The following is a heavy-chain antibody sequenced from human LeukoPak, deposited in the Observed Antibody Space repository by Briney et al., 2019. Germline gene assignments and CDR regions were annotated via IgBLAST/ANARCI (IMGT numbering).Heavy chain of an antibody. Sequence: PGGSLRLYCAASGFTFSSYWMSWVRQAPGKGLEWVANIKQDGSEKYYVDSVKGRFTISRDNAKNSLYLQMNSLRAEDTAVYYCARDGPNIVLMVYALYYYYYGMDVWGQGTTVTVSS. J-gene: IGHJ6*02. CDR1: GFTFSSYW. V-gene: IGHV3-7*01. CDR3: ARDGPNIVLMVYALYYYYYGMDV. D-gene: IGHD2-8*01. CDR2: IKQDGSEK.